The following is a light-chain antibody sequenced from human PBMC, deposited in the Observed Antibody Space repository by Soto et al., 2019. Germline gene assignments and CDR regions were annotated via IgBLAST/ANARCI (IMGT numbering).Light chain of an antibody. CDR2: DLN. Sequence: QSALTQPASVSGSPGQSVTISCTGTSSDVGAYNYVSWYQHHPCKAPKLMIYDLNNRPSGISDRFSGSKSVNTASLTISGLQAEDEADYYCLSYATGSTWVFGGGTKLTVL. CDR1: SSDVGAYNY. CDR3: LSYATGSTWV. J-gene: IGLJ3*02. V-gene: IGLV2-14*01.